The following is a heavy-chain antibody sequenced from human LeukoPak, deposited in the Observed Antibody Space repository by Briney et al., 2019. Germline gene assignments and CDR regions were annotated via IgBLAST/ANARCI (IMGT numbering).Heavy chain of an antibody. V-gene: IGHV4-59*01. CDR2: IYYSGAT. CDR3: AREITLTGYGLGFNY. Sequence: SETLSLTCTVSGGSISSYYWSWIRQPPGKGLEWIGYIYYSGATDYNPSLKSRVTISADTSNNQFSLRLRSVTAADTAVYYCAREITLTGYGLGFNYWGQGTLVTVSS. D-gene: IGHD3-10*01. J-gene: IGHJ4*02. CDR1: GGSISSYY.